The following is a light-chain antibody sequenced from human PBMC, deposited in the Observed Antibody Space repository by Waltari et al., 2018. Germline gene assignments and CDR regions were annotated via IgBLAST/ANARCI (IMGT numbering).Light chain of an antibody. J-gene: IGLJ2*01. CDR1: SSNVGAGYD. CDR3: QSYDISLSGVI. CDR2: ANN. V-gene: IGLV1-40*01. Sequence: QSVLTQPPSVSGAPGQRVPISCAGNSSNVGAGYDVHCYQKLPGTAPKLLIYANNNRPSGVPDRFSGSKSGTSASLAITGLQAEDEADYYCQSYDISLSGVIFGGGTKLTVL.